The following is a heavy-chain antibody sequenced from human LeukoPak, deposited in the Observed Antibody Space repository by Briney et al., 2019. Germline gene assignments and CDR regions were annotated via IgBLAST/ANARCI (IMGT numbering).Heavy chain of an antibody. V-gene: IGHV3-33*01. CDR1: GFTFSSYG. CDR2: VWYDGSNK. D-gene: IGHD1-26*01. CDR3: ARAVSGSRRTYYYYYGMDV. J-gene: IGHJ6*02. Sequence: GGSLRLSCAASGFTFSSYGMHWVRQAPGKGLEWVAVVWYDGSNKYYADSVKGRFTISRDNSKNTLYLQMNSLRAEDTAVNYCARAVSGSRRTYYYYYGMDVWGQGTTVTVSS.